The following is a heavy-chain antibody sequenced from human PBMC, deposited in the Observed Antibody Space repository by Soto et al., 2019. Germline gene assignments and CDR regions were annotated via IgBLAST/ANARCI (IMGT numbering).Heavy chain of an antibody. Sequence: GGSLRLSCVTYGLTFTDYWMSWVRQAPGKGLEWVANIKQDESEKNYLDSVKGRFTISRDNAKNSLYLQMNSLRAEDTAVYYCATDRFRGTYYLRGVTYFFEEWGQGAPVTVSS. J-gene: IGHJ4*02. D-gene: IGHD1-26*01. CDR2: IKQDESEK. CDR1: GLTFTDYW. V-gene: IGHV3-7*03. CDR3: ATDRFRGTYYLRGVTYFFEE.